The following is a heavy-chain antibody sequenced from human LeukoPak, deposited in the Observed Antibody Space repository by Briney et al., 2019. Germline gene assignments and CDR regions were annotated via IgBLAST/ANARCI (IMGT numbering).Heavy chain of an antibody. V-gene: IGHV1-2*02. CDR2: INPNSGAT. D-gene: IGHD3-22*01. CDR1: GYNLNGYY. J-gene: IGHJ3*02. CDR3: ARDGHRRYHYDSSGREDAFDI. Sequence: ASVKVSCKASGYNLNGYYMHWVRQAPGQGLEWMGWINPNSGATNFAQNFQDRVTMTRDTSISTVYMELSRLRSDDMAVYYCARDGHRRYHYDSSGREDAFDIWGQGTMVTVSS.